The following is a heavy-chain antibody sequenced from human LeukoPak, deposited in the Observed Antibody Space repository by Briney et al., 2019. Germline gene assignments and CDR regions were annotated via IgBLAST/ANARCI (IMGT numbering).Heavy chain of an antibody. Sequence: SVKVSCKASGGTFSSYAISWVRQAPGQGLEWMGGIIPIFGTANYAQKFQGRVTITADKSTSTAYMELSSLRSEDTAVYYCARGASSYYDSSDYFDYWGQGTLVTVSS. CDR1: GGTFSSYA. CDR3: ARGASSYYDSSDYFDY. CDR2: IIPIFGTA. J-gene: IGHJ4*02. V-gene: IGHV1-69*06. D-gene: IGHD3-22*01.